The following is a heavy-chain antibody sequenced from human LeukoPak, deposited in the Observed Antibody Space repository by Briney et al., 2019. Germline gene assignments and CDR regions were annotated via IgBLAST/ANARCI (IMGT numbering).Heavy chain of an antibody. CDR1: GFTFSSYS. Sequence: GGSLRLSCAASGFTFSSYSMNWVRQAPGKGLEWVSSISSSSSYIYYADSVKGRFTISRDNAKNSLYLQMNSLRAEDTAVYYCARDADYGDYANAFDIWGQGTMVTVSS. D-gene: IGHD4-17*01. V-gene: IGHV3-21*01. CDR2: ISSSSSYI. J-gene: IGHJ3*02. CDR3: ARDADYGDYANAFDI.